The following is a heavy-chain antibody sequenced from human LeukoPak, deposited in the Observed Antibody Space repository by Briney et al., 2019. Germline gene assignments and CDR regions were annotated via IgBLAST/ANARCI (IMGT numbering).Heavy chain of an antibody. CDR1: GDSVSSNSAA. J-gene: IGHJ4*02. D-gene: IGHD2-21*02. Sequence: SQTLSLTCAISGDSVSSNSAAWNWIRQSQSRGLEWLGRTYYRSKWYNDYAVSVRSRITINTDTSKNQFSPQLNSVTPEDTAVYYCARELLGFDYWGPGTLVTVSP. CDR3: ARELLGFDY. V-gene: IGHV6-1*01. CDR2: TYYRSKWYN.